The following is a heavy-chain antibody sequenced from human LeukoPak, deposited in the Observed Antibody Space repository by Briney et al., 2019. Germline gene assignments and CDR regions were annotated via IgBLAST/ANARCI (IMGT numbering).Heavy chain of an antibody. CDR1: RYTFTGYY. CDR3: ARGGLYYVWDAFDI. Sequence: ASVKVSCKASRYTFTGYYMHWVRQAPGQGLEWMGWINPNSGGTNYAQKFQGRVTMTRDTSISTAYMELSRLRSDDTAVYYCARGGLYYVWDAFDIWGQGTMVTVSS. D-gene: IGHD3-16*01. CDR2: INPNSGGT. J-gene: IGHJ3*02. V-gene: IGHV1-2*02.